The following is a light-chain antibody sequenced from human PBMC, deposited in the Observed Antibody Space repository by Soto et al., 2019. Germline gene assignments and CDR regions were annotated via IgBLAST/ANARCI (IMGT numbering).Light chain of an antibody. V-gene: IGKV3-15*01. Sequence: EIVMTQSPATLSVSPGETATLSCRASQSVGSAVAWYQHKPGQAPRLLIVGASIRATGAPGRFSGGGSGTEFTLTIATLQSEDFAVYYCQQYRNWPPLTFGGGTTVEI. CDR3: QQYRNWPPLT. CDR2: GAS. J-gene: IGKJ4*01. CDR1: QSVGSA.